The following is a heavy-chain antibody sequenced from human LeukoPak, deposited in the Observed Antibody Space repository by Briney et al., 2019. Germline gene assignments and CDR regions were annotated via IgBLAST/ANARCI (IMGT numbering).Heavy chain of an antibody. J-gene: IGHJ4*02. CDR2: ISYDGNNK. CDR1: GFTFSRYG. Sequence: GGSLRLSCAASGFTFSRYGMHWVRQAPGKGLEWVAVISYDGNNKYYSDSVKGRFTISRDNSKNTLYLQMNSLRAEDTAVYYCAKSGHSGSLGYWGQGTLVTVSS. V-gene: IGHV3-30*18. CDR3: AKSGHSGSLGY. D-gene: IGHD3-10*01.